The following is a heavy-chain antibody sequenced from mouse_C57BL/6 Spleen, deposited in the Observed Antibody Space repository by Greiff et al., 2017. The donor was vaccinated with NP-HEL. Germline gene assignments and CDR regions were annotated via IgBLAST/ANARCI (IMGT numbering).Heavy chain of an antibody. J-gene: IGHJ1*03. CDR1: GYTFTSYW. Sequence: QVQLQQSGAELAKPGASVKLSCKASGYTFTSYWMHWVKQRPGQGLEWIGYINPSSGYTKYNQKFKDKATLTADNSSSTAYMQLSSLTYEDSAVYYCARDWDWYFDVWGTGTTVTVAS. V-gene: IGHV1-7*01. CDR2: INPSSGYT. CDR3: ARDWDWYFDV. D-gene: IGHD4-1*01.